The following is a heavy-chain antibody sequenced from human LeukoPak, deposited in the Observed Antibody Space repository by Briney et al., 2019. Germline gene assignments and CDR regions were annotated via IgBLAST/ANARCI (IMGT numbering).Heavy chain of an antibody. CDR3: ASAHSSTHRSFDY. CDR1: GYSFTSYW. J-gene: IGHJ4*02. CDR2: IYPGDPDT. D-gene: IGHD2-2*01. Sequence: PGESLKISCKGSGYSFTSYWIGWVRQMPGKGLEWMGIIYPGDPDTRYSPSFQGQVTISADKSISTAYLQWSSLKASDTAMYYCASAHSSTHRSFDYWGQGTLVTVSS. V-gene: IGHV5-51*01.